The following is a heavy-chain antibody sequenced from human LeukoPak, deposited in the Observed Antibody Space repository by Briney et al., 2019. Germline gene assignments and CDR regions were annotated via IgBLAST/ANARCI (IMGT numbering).Heavy chain of an antibody. D-gene: IGHD1-26*01. CDR1: GGSISSYY. V-gene: IGHV4-4*07. CDR3: ARENSGSYREFDY. J-gene: IGHJ4*02. Sequence: PSETLSLTCTVSGGSISSYYWSWIRQSAGKGLVWIGRIYTSGSTNYNASLKSRVSMSVDTSKNQFSLKLSSVTAADTAVFYCARENSGSYREFDYWGQGTLVTVTS. CDR2: IYTSGST.